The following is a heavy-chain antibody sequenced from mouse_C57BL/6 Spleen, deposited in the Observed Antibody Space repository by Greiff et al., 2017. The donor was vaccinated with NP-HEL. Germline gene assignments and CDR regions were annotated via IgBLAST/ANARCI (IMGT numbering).Heavy chain of an antibody. J-gene: IGHJ3*01. D-gene: IGHD1-1*01. Sequence: QVQLQQSGAELVRPGTSVKVSCKASGYAFTNYLIEWVKQRPGQGLEWIGVINPGSGGTNYKEKFKGKATLTADKSSSTAYMQLSSLTSEDSAVYFCARDYYYFWGQGTLVTVSA. CDR1: GYAFTNYL. CDR2: INPGSGGT. CDR3: ARDYYYF. V-gene: IGHV1-54*01.